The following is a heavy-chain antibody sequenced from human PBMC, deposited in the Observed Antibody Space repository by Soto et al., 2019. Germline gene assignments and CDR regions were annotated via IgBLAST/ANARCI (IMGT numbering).Heavy chain of an antibody. D-gene: IGHD2-2*01. J-gene: IGHJ6*02. CDR1: GFTFSGSA. CDR2: IRSKANSYAT. CDR3: TRPYFGSTSLRHYYYYGMDV. Sequence: GGSLRLSCAASGFTFSGSAMHWVRQASGKGLEWVRRIRSKANSYATAYAASVKGRFTISRDDSKNTAYLQMNSLKTEDTAVYYCTRPYFGSTSLRHYYYYGMDVWGQGTTVTVSS. V-gene: IGHV3-73*01.